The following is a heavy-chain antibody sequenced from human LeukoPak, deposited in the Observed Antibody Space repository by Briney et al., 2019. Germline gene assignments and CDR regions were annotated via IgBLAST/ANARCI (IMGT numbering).Heavy chain of an antibody. CDR3: ARVSNFDSYDAFDI. J-gene: IGHJ3*02. CDR2: INPNSGGT. CDR1: GYTFTNYG. D-gene: IGHD3-9*01. V-gene: IGHV1-2*02. Sequence: GASVKVSCKASGYTFTNYGINWVRQAPGQGLEWMGWINPNSGGTNYAQKFQGRVTMARDTSISTAYMELSRLRSDDTAVYYCARVSNFDSYDAFDIWGQGTMVTVSS.